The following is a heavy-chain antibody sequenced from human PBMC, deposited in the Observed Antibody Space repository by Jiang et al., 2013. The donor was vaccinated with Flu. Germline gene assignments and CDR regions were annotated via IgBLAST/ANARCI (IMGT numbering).Heavy chain of an antibody. V-gene: IGHV1-3*01. CDR2: INAGNGNT. J-gene: IGHJ4*02. CDR1: GYTFTNYA. CDR3: ARDGITLVRGVTGLDY. Sequence: SVKVSCKASGYTFTNYAIHLGAPGPPDKGLEWMAYINAGNGNTKXSQEFQGRVTFTRDTSASTVYMELSSLRSEDTAVYYCARDGITLVRGVTGLDYWGQGTLVTVSS. D-gene: IGHD3-10*01.